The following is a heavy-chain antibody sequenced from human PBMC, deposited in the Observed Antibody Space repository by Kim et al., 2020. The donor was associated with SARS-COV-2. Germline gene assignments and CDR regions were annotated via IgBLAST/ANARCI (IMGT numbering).Heavy chain of an antibody. J-gene: IGHJ4*02. D-gene: IGHD6-13*01. CDR2: IYYSGST. CDR1: GGSISSSSYY. V-gene: IGHV4-39*01. Sequence: SETLSLTCTVSGGSISSSSYYWGWIRQPPGKGLEWIGSIYYSGSTYYNPSLKSRVTISVDTSKNLFSLKLSSVTAADTAVYYCARTYIAAAGSPYFDYWGQGTLVTVSS. CDR3: ARTYIAAAGSPYFDY.